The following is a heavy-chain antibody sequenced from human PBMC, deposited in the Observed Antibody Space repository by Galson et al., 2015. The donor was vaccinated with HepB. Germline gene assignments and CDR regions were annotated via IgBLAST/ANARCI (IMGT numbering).Heavy chain of an antibody. V-gene: IGHV1-18*01. CDR1: GYTFTSYG. Sequence: SVKVSCKASGYTFTSYGISWVRQAPGQGLEWMGWISAYNGNTNYAQKLQGRVTMTTDTSTSTAYMELRSLRSDDTAVYYCARDVGSLWGTGTTNWFDPWGQGTLSPSPQ. CDR3: ARDVGSLWGTGTTNWFDP. D-gene: IGHD1-7*01. J-gene: IGHJ5*02. CDR2: ISAYNGNT.